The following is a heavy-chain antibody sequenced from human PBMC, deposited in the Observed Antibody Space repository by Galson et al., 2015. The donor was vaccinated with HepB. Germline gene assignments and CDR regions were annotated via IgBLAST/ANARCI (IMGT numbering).Heavy chain of an antibody. CDR2: IYPGDSDT. CDR3: ARPAATRPYDSSGLDAFDI. D-gene: IGHD3-22*01. V-gene: IGHV5-51*01. CDR1: GYSFTSYW. J-gene: IGHJ3*02. Sequence: QSGAEVKKPGESLKISCTGSGYSFTSYWIGWVRQMPGKGLEWMGIIYPGDSDTRYSPSFQGQVTISADKSISTAYLQWSSLKASDTAMYYCARPAATRPYDSSGLDAFDIWGQGTMVTVSS.